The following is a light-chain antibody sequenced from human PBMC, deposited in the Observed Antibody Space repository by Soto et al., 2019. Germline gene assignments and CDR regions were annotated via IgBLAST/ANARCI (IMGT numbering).Light chain of an antibody. CDR2: GAS. CDR1: QIVSAND. V-gene: IGKV3-20*01. J-gene: IGKJ3*01. Sequence: EIVLTQSPGTLSLSPGERATLSCRASQIVSANDLAWYQQKPGQSPRLLIFGASSRATGIPDRFSGSGSGTDFTLTISRVEPEDFAVYYRQQYGSSPFTFGPGTKVDIK. CDR3: QQYGSSPFT.